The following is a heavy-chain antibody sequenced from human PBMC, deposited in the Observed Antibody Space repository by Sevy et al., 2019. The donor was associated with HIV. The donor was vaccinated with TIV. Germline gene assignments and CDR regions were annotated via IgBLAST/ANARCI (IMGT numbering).Heavy chain of an antibody. CDR3: AREFVYSGYDPPFDY. D-gene: IGHD5-12*01. J-gene: IGHJ4*02. CDR1: GFTFSSYG. V-gene: IGHV3-33*01. Sequence: GGYLRLSCAASGFTFSSYGMHWVRQAPGKGLEWVAVIWYDGSNKYYADSVKGRFTISRDNSKNTLYLQMNSLRAEDTAVYYCAREFVYSGYDPPFDYWGQGTLVTVSS. CDR2: IWYDGSNK.